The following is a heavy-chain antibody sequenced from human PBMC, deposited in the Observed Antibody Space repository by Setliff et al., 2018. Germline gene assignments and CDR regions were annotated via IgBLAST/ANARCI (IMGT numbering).Heavy chain of an antibody. J-gene: IGHJ4*02. D-gene: IGHD1-26*01. CDR2: IYYSGRT. CDR3: AKITGMVGATPYYFDY. CDR1: GGSISSSGYY. Sequence: NPSETLSLTCTVSGGSISSSGYYWSWIRQPPGKGPEWIGNIYYSGRTYYNPSLKSRVTISVDTSKNQFSLKLTSVTAADTAVYYCAKITGMVGATPYYFDYWGQGTLVTVS. V-gene: IGHV4-39*01.